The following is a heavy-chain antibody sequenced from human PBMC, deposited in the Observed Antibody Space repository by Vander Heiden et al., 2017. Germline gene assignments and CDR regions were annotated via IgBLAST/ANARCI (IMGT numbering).Heavy chain of an antibody. V-gene: IGHV3-43*01. CDR1: GFMFGAYI. D-gene: IGHD4-17*01. J-gene: IGHJ3*01. CDR3: AKDLTTMTPYDAFDF. Sequence: VQLVESGGVVVQPGGSLRLSCAASGFMFGAYIMHWVRQAPGKGLEWVSLITWDGSSTYHADSVKGRFTISRDNGKKSLYLQMNSLRTEDTALYYCAKDLTTMTPYDAFDFWGQGTMVTVSS. CDR2: ITWDGSST.